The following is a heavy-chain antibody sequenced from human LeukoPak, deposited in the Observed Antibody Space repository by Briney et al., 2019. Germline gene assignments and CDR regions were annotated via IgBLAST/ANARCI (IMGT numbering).Heavy chain of an antibody. V-gene: IGHV4-59*01. CDR3: ARVAGAGSLFDS. CDR1: GASITSYY. Sequence: PSETLSLTCTVPGASITSYYWSWIRQPPGKGLEWIGYIYHTGSANYNPSLKSRVSMSLDTSKNQFSLKLTSVTAADTAVYYCARVAGAGSLFDSWGQGTLVTVSS. J-gene: IGHJ4*02. D-gene: IGHD6-19*01. CDR2: IYHTGSA.